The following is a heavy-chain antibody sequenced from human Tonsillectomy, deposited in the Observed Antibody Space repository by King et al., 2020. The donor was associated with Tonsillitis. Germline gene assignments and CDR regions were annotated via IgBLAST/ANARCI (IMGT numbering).Heavy chain of an antibody. D-gene: IGHD3-22*01. J-gene: IGHJ4*02. V-gene: IGHV1-18*04. Sequence: VQLVESAAEVKKPGASVKVSCKASGYIFTSNSISWVRQAPGQGLEWMGWISVYYGNTSYAQKLQGRVTMTTDTSTSTAYMELRSLRSDDTAVYYCARYYYDSTGFYYSIFDFWGQGTLVTVPA. CDR3: ARYYYDSTGFYYSIFDF. CDR1: GYIFTSNS. CDR2: ISVYYGNT.